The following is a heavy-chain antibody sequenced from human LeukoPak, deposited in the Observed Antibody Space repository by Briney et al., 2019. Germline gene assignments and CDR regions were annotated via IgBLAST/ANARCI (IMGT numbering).Heavy chain of an antibody. J-gene: IGHJ4*02. CDR3: ATQPLRSYGNYYYFDY. V-gene: IGHV1-2*06. D-gene: IGHD5-18*01. CDR2: INPNSGGT. Sequence: ASVKVSCKASGYTFTGYYMHWVRQAPGQGLEWMGRINPNSGGTNYGQKFQGRLTMTRDTSISTAYMELSRLRSDDTAVYYCATQPLRSYGNYYYFDYWGQGTLVTVSS. CDR1: GYTFTGYY.